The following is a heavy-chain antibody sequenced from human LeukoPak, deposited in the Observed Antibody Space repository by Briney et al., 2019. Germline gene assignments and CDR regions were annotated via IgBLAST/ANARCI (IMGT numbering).Heavy chain of an antibody. Sequence: GGSLGLSCAASGFTFSNYSMNWVRQAPGKGLEWVSSISSSSSYIYYADSVKGRFTISRDNAKNSLYLQMNSLRAEDTAVYYCARGKYCSGGSCFPFFDYWGQGTLVTVSS. CDR3: ARGKYCSGGSCFPFFDY. D-gene: IGHD2-15*01. CDR2: ISSSSSYI. CDR1: GFTFSNYS. V-gene: IGHV3-21*01. J-gene: IGHJ4*02.